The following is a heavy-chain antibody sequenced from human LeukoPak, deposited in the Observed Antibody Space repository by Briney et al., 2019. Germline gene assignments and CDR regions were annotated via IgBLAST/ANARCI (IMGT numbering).Heavy chain of an antibody. Sequence: ASVKVSCKASGYTFTSYGISWVRQAPGQGLEWMGWISAYNGNTNYAQKLQGRVTMTTDTSTSTAYMELRSLRSDDTAVYYCARDYMVRGSRWSTYYFDYWGQGTLVTVSS. CDR1: GYTFTSYG. CDR2: ISAYNGNT. D-gene: IGHD3-10*01. J-gene: IGHJ4*02. V-gene: IGHV1-18*01. CDR3: ARDYMVRGSRWSTYYFDY.